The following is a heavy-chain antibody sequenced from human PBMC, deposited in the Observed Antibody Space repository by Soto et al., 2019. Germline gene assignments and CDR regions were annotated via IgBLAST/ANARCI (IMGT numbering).Heavy chain of an antibody. Sequence: EVQLLESGGGLVQPGGSLRLSCAASGFTFSSYAMNWVRQAPGKGLEWVSAISGSAATTHFADSVKGRFTISRDNSKNTLYLQMNSLRAEDTAVYYCARERSYYDSSGSYSPPYWGQGTLVTVSS. CDR2: ISGSAATT. V-gene: IGHV3-23*01. J-gene: IGHJ4*02. D-gene: IGHD3-22*01. CDR3: ARERSYYDSSGSYSPPY. CDR1: GFTFSSYA.